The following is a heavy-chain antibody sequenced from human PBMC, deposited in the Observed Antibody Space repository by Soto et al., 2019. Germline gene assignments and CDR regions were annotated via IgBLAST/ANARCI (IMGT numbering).Heavy chain of an antibody. CDR2: ISGSDGST. V-gene: IGHV3-23*02. CDR3: AKDRERDAWYEDY. CDR1: GFTFSSYA. J-gene: IGHJ4*02. D-gene: IGHD6-13*01. Sequence: EVQLLESGGGLVQPGGSLRLSCVTSGFTFSSYAMSWVRQAPGKGLEWVSVISGSDGSTYYGDSVKGRFTISRDNSKNTLYLQMNSLRAEDTAVSYCAKDRERDAWYEDYWGQGTMVTVSS.